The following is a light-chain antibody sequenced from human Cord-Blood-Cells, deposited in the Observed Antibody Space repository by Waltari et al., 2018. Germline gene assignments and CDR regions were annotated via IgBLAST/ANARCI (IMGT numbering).Light chain of an antibody. CDR1: SSDVGGYNY. J-gene: IGLJ1*01. CDR3: SSYAGSNNYV. Sequence: QSALTQSPSASRSPGQSLTISCTGTSSDVGGYNYVSWYQQHPGKAPKLMIYEVSKRPSGVPDRFSGSKSGNTASLTVSGLQAEDEADYYCSSYAGSNNYVFGTGTKVTVL. V-gene: IGLV2-8*02. CDR2: EVS.